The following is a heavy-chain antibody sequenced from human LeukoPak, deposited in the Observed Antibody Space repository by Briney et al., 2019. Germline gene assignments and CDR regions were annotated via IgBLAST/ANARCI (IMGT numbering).Heavy chain of an antibody. Sequence: ASVKVSCKASGYTFSDYYIHWVRQAPGQGLDWMGWINPNSGATNYPQKFQGRITMTRDTSISTAYMVLSRLRSDDTAMYYCAKDGPADCGGDCYSPDYWDQGSLVTVSS. CDR1: GYTFSDYY. J-gene: IGHJ4*02. V-gene: IGHV1-2*02. CDR2: INPNSGAT. D-gene: IGHD2-21*02. CDR3: AKDGPADCGGDCYSPDY.